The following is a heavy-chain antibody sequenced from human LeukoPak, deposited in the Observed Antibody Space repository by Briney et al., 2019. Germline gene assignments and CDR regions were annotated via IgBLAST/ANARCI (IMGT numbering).Heavy chain of an antibody. CDR3: ARFSSTGTMTTVTQYYFDY. Sequence: SETLSLTCTVSGGSISSSSYYWGWIRQPPGKGLEWIGNVHSSGSIYYNPSLKSRVTISVDTSNNQFSLKLNSVTAADTAEYYCARFSSTGTMTTVTQYYFDYWGQGTLVTVSS. J-gene: IGHJ4*02. V-gene: IGHV4-39*01. D-gene: IGHD4-17*01. CDR2: VHSSGSI. CDR1: GGSISSSSYY.